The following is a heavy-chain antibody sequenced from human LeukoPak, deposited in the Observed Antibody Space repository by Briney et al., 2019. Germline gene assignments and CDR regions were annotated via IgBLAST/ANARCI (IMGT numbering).Heavy chain of an antibody. V-gene: IGHV1-18*01. J-gene: IGHJ4*02. CDR2: ISAYNGNT. D-gene: IGHD2-2*01. CDR3: ARDYEPYCSSTSCYPS. Sequence: ASVKVSCKASGYTFTSYGISWVRQAPGQGLEWMGWISAYNGNTNYAQKLQGRVTMTTDTSTSTAYMELRSLRSDDTAVYYCARDYEPYCSSTSCYPSWGQGTLVTVSS. CDR1: GYTFTSYG.